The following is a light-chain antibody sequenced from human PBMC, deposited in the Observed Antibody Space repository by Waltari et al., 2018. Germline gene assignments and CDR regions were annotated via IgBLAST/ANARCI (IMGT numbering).Light chain of an antibody. CDR1: NSNIGSNT. CDR2: GND. J-gene: IGLJ1*01. Sequence: QSVLTQPPSASGTPGQRVTISCSGSNSNIGSNTVNWYQQLPTTAPKLLDDGNDRRPSGVPDRLSGSTSGTSASLAISGLQSEDEADYYCAAWDDSRNGYVFGTGTKVTVL. CDR3: AAWDDSRNGYV. V-gene: IGLV1-44*01.